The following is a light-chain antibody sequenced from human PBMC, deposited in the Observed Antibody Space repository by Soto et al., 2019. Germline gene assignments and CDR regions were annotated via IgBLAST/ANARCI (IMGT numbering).Light chain of an antibody. CDR3: LQYNNWWT. V-gene: IGKV3-15*01. CDR2: GAS. J-gene: IGKJ1*01. Sequence: EIVLTQSPGTLSLSPGERATLSCRASQSVSNTYLAWYQQKPGRSPRLLIYGASTRAIGIPARFSGSGSGTEFTLTISSLQSEDFAVYYCLQYNNWWTFGQGTKVDIK. CDR1: QSVSNTY.